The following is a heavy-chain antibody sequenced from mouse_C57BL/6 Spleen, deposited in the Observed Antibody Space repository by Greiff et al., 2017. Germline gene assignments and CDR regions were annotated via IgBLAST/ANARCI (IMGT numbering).Heavy chain of an antibody. D-gene: IGHD2-12*01. J-gene: IGHJ4*01. CDR2: INPSSGYT. CDR1: GYTFTSYT. V-gene: IGHV1-4*01. Sequence: QVQLQQSGAELARLGASVKMSCKASGYTFTSYTMHWVKQRPGQGLEWIGYINPSSGYTKYNQKFKDKATLTADKSSSTAYMQLSSLTSEDSAVYYCARDYYSLYAMDYWGQGTSVTVSS. CDR3: ARDYYSLYAMDY.